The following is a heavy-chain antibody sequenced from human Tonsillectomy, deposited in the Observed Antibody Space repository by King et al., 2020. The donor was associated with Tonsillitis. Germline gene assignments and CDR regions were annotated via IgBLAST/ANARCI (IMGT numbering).Heavy chain of an antibody. J-gene: IGHJ2*01. CDR3: ASGYWYFAL. V-gene: IGHV3-48*03. CDR2: ISSSGSTI. CDR1: GFTFTTYD. Sequence: VQLVESGGGLVQPGGSLRLSCVASGFTFTTYDMNWVRQAPGRGLEWVAYISSSGSTIYYADSVTGRFTISRHNVKNSLYLQMNSLRAEDTAVYYCASGYWYFALWGRGTLVTVSS.